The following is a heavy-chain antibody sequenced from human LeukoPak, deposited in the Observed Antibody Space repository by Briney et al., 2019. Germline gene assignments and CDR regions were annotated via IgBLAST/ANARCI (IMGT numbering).Heavy chain of an antibody. V-gene: IGHV3-30*03. Sequence: GGSLRLSCTASGFPFNSFGLHWVRLTPGRGLEWVAIISFDGSYGYYADSVKGRFTISRDNAKNTLYLQMNSLRAEDTAVYYCARSAWVDCFDYWGQGTLVTVSS. J-gene: IGHJ4*02. D-gene: IGHD2-15*01. CDR3: ARSAWVDCFDY. CDR1: GFPFNSFG. CDR2: ISFDGSYG.